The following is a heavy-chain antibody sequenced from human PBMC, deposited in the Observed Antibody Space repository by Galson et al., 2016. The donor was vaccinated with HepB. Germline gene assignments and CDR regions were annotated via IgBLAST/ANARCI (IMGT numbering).Heavy chain of an antibody. J-gene: IGHJ4*01. Sequence: SLRLSCAASGFIFSSFAMHWVRQAPGKGLEYVSAISSSGDDTYYSDSVRGRFIISRDNSKNTLYLQMTSLRPVDTAVYYCVSDSRGPIYGVMSDLEFWGPGTLVTVSS. D-gene: IGHD3-3*01. CDR1: GFIFSSFA. V-gene: IGHV3-64D*06. CDR3: VSDSRGPIYGVMSDLEF. CDR2: ISSSGDDT.